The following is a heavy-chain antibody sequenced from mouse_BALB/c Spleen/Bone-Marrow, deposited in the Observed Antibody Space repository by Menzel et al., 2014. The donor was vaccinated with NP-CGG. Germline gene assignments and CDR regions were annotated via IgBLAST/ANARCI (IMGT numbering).Heavy chain of an antibody. Sequence: EVQLQQSGGGLVQPGGSRKLSCAASGFTFSSFGMHWVRQAPEKGLEGVAYIRSGSTAICYADTVKGRFTISRDNPKNTLFLQMTSLRSEDTAMYYCARGGNWDDFDVWGAGTTVTVSS. CDR3: ARGGNWDDFDV. CDR1: GFTFSSFG. J-gene: IGHJ1*01. V-gene: IGHV5-17*02. CDR2: IRSGSTAI. D-gene: IGHD4-1*01.